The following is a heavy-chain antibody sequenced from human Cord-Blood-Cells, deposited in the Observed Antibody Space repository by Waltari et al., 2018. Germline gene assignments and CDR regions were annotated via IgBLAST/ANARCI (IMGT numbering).Heavy chain of an antibody. V-gene: IGHV4-34*01. J-gene: IGHJ5*02. CDR2: INHSGST. CDR1: GGSFSGSY. CDR3: ARGGEDNWFDP. D-gene: IGHD3-10*01. Sequence: QVQLQQWGAGLLKPSEPLSLTCAVYGGSFSGSYRSWIRQPPGKGLEWIGEINHSGSTNYNPSLKSRVTISVDTSKNQFSLKLSSVTAADTAVYYCARGGEDNWFDPWGQGTLVTVSS.